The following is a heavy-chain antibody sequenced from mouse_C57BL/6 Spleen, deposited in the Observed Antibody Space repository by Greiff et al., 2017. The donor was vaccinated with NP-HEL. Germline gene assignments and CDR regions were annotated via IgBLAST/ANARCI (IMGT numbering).Heavy chain of an antibody. D-gene: IGHD4-1*01. CDR2: INPSSGYT. Sequence: VKLVESGAELVRPGASVKMSCKASGYTFTSYSMHWVKQRPGQGLEWIGYINPSSGYTKYNQKFKDKATLTADKSSSTAYMQLSSLTSEDSAVYNGASALLQFNLGYWGQGTTLTVSS. J-gene: IGHJ2*01. V-gene: IGHV1-4*01. CDR3: ASALLQFNLGY. CDR1: GYTFTSYS.